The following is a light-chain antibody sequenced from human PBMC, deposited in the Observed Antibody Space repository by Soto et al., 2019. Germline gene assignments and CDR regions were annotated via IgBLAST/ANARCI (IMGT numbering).Light chain of an antibody. CDR1: QGVSSY. Sequence: AIRMTQSPSSLSASTGDRVTITCRASQGVSSYLAWYQQKPGKAPKLLIYAASTLQSGVPSRFSGSGSGTEFTLTISSLQPDDFATYYCQQYNSYSQTFGQGTKVDI. V-gene: IGKV1-8*01. J-gene: IGKJ1*01. CDR3: QQYNSYSQT. CDR2: AAS.